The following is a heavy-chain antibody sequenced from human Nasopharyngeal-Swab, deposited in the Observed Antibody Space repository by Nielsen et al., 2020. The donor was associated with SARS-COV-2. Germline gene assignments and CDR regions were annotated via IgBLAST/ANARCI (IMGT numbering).Heavy chain of an antibody. V-gene: IGHV3-21*01. J-gene: IGHJ4*02. CDR2: ISSGSTYI. CDR1: GFTFTPFS. CDR3: ARVEDNFGDYIDY. Sequence: GESLKISCAASGFTFTPFSMNWVRQAPGKGLEWVASISSGSTYIYYADSVKGRFTISRDTAKNSLSLQMDSLRVEDTAVYFCARVEDNFGDYIDYWGQGTLVAVSS. D-gene: IGHD4-17*01.